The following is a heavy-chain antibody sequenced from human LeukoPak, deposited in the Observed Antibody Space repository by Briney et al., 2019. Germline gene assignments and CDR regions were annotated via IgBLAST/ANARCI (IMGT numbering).Heavy chain of an antibody. CDR2: IYYSGST. V-gene: IGHV4-59*01. CDR3: ARAATVTSPLYYYYGMDV. D-gene: IGHD4-17*01. J-gene: IGHJ6*02. Sequence: SETLSLTCTVSGGSISSYYWSWIRQPPGKGPEWIGYIYYSGSTNYNPSLKSRVTISVDTSKNQFSLKLSSVTAADTAVYYCARAATVTSPLYYYYGMDVWGQGTTVTVSS. CDR1: GGSISSYY.